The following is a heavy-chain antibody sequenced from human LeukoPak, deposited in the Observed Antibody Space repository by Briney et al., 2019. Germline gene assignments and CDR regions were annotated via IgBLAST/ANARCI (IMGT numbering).Heavy chain of an antibody. CDR3: ARNSIAAAGYPEY. CDR1: GGSISSGSYY. V-gene: IGHV4-61*02. CDR2: IYTSGST. D-gene: IGHD6-13*01. J-gene: IGHJ4*02. Sequence: SETLSLTCTVSGGSISSGSYYWSWIRQPAGKGLEWIGRIYTSGSTNYNPSLKSRVTISVDTSKNQFSLKLSSVTAADTAVYYCARNSIAAAGYPEYWGQGTLVTVSS.